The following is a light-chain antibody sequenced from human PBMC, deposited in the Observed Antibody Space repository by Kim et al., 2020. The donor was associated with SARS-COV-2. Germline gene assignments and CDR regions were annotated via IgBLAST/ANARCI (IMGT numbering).Light chain of an antibody. V-gene: IGLV10-54*01. CDR3: SAWDSSLSEWV. J-gene: IGLJ3*02. CDR1: SNDVGNEG. CDR2: RNN. Sequence: QTAKVTCIGNSNDVGNEGAAWVRQRQGHPPTLLSYRNNDRPSGISERLSTSRSGDTASLTITGLQPEDEADYYCSAWDSSLSEWVFGGGTKLTVL.